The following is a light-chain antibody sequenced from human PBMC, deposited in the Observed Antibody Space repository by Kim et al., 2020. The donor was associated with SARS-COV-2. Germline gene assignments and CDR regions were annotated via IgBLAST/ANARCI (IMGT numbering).Light chain of an antibody. J-gene: IGLJ2*01. Sequence: SYELTQPPSISVSPGQTVTLTCSGDKLGEKYSCWYQQTSGQSPISIIYQDSKRPSGIPERFSGSNFGNTASLTISGTQTVDEADYFCQAWDSGTVVFGGGTQLAVL. CDR1: KLGEKY. CDR3: QAWDSGTVV. CDR2: QDS. V-gene: IGLV3-1*01.